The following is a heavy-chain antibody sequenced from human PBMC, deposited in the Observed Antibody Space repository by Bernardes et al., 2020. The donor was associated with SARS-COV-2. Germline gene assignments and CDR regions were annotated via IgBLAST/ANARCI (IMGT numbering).Heavy chain of an antibody. CDR1: GYSFTNYW. Sequence: GESLKISCKGSGYSFTNYWIGWVRQMPGKGLEWMGIIYPGDSDTRYSPSFQGQVTISADKSTSTAYLQWSSLKASDTAMYFCSLKYSSSWYDPFDIWGQGTMVTVSS. D-gene: IGHD6-13*01. CDR3: SLKYSSSWYDPFDI. J-gene: IGHJ3*02. CDR2: IYPGDSDT. V-gene: IGHV5-51*01.